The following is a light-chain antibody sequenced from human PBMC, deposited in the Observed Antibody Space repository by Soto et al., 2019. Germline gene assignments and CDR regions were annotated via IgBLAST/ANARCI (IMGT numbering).Light chain of an antibody. CDR3: QQYGVSPLT. J-gene: IGKJ3*01. V-gene: IGKV3-20*01. CDR2: GAF. Sequence: EIVLTQSPGTLSLSPGETATVSCRATESLITKALAWYQQKPGQAPRLLIYGAFTRDAAIPDRFNGSGSGTYFALTISRLELEDSAVYYCQQYGVSPLTFGPGTKVEIK. CDR1: ESLITKA.